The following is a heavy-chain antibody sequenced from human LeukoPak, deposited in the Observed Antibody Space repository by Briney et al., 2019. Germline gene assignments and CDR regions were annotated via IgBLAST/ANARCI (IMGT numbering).Heavy chain of an antibody. CDR1: GYTFTSYY. CDR2: INPSGGST. V-gene: IGHV1-46*01. D-gene: IGHD3-22*01. Sequence: GASVKVSCKASGYTFTSYYMHWVRQAPGQGLEWMGIINPSGGSTSYAQKFQGRVTMTRDTSTSTVYVELSSLRSEDTAVYYCARGYDSSGYYNTLFDYWGQGTLVTVSS. J-gene: IGHJ4*02. CDR3: ARGYDSSGYYNTLFDY.